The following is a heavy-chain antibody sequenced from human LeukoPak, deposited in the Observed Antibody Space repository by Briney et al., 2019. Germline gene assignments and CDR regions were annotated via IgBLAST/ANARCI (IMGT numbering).Heavy chain of an antibody. CDR2: IYHSGST. J-gene: IGHJ4*02. V-gene: IGHV4-59*12. CDR1: GGSISSYY. CDR3: ARVDPTVAGSSIDY. D-gene: IGHD4-23*01. Sequence: PSETLSLTCTVSGGSISSYYWSWIRQPPGKGLEWIGYIYHSGSTYYNPSLKSRVTISVDRSKNQFSLKLSSVTAADTAVYYCARVDPTVAGSSIDYWGQGTLVTVSS.